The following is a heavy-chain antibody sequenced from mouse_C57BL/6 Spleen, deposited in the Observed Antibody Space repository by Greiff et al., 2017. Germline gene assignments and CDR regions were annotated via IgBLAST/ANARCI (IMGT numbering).Heavy chain of an antibody. CDR2: ISDGGSYT. CDR3: ARGSNYAYYAMDY. CDR1: GFTFSSYA. D-gene: IGHD2-5*01. Sequence: EVKLQESGGGLVKPGGSLKLSCAASGFTFSSYAMSWVRQTPEKRLEWVATISDGGSYTYYPDNVKGRFTISRDNAKNNLYLQMSHLKSEDTAMYYCARGSNYAYYAMDYWGQGTSVTVSS. V-gene: IGHV5-4*03. J-gene: IGHJ4*01.